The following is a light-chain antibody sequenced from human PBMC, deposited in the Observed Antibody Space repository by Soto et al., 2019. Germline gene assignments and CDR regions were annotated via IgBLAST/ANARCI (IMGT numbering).Light chain of an antibody. Sequence: DIQITQSPSTLSASVGDRLTITCRASQSISVWLAWYQQTAGKAPNLLIYKASRLESGVPSRFRGSGSETEFTLTISSLQPEDFATYYCQQTNNFPLTFGQGTRLEIK. CDR2: KAS. CDR1: QSISVW. J-gene: IGKJ5*01. V-gene: IGKV1-5*03. CDR3: QQTNNFPLT.